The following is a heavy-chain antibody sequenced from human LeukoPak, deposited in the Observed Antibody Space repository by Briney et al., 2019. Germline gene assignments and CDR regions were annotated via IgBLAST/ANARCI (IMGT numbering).Heavy chain of an antibody. CDR2: INHSGST. Sequence: SETLSLTCTVSGGSISSYYWSWIRQPPGKGLEWIGEINHSGSTNYNPSLKSRVTISVDTSKNQFSLKLSSVTAADAAMYYCARSAHNYYDSASYGVAFDMWGQGTMVTVSS. CDR1: GGSISSYY. V-gene: IGHV4-59*01. CDR3: ARSAHNYYDSASYGVAFDM. D-gene: IGHD3-22*01. J-gene: IGHJ3*02.